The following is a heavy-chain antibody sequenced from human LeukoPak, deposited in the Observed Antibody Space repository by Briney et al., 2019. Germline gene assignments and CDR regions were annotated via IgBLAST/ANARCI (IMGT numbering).Heavy chain of an antibody. Sequence: PGGPLRLSCAASGFTFSSYAMSWVRQAPGKGLEWVSAISGSGGSTYYADSVKGRFTISRDNSKNTLYLQMNSLRAEDTAVYYCAKAADVLLWFGEPGGYYFDYWGQGTLVTVSS. D-gene: IGHD3-10*01. CDR3: AKAADVLLWFGEPGGYYFDY. V-gene: IGHV3-23*01. CDR1: GFTFSSYA. J-gene: IGHJ4*02. CDR2: ISGSGGST.